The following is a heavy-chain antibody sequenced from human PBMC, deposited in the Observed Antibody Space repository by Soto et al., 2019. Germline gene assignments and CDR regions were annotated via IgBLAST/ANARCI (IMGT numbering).Heavy chain of an antibody. J-gene: IGHJ6*02. V-gene: IGHV1-18*01. D-gene: IGHD2-8*01. CDR1: GYTLTSYG. CDR2: ISAYNGNT. Sequence: QLQLVQSGAEVKKPGASVKVSGKASGYTLTSYGISWGRQAPGQGIEWMGWISAYNGNTNYAQKLQGRVTMTTDTSTSTAYIELRSLRSDDTAVYYCARAEVMGSERYYYYGMDVWGQGTTVTVSS. CDR3: ARAEVMGSERYYYYGMDV.